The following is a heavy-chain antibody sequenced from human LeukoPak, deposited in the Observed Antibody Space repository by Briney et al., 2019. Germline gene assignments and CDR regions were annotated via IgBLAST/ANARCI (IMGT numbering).Heavy chain of an antibody. V-gene: IGHV1-24*01. Sequence: GASVKVSCKASGYTFTNYGITWVRQAPGQGLEWMGGLDSEDGETTYAQKFQGRVTMTEDTSIDTAFMELSSLRSEDTAVYYCVVKTTPVAGTRGGFRLEPLSSWFDPWGQGTLVTVSS. CDR1: GYTFTNYG. J-gene: IGHJ5*02. CDR2: LDSEDGET. D-gene: IGHD6-19*01. CDR3: VVKTTPVAGTRGGFRLEPLSSWFDP.